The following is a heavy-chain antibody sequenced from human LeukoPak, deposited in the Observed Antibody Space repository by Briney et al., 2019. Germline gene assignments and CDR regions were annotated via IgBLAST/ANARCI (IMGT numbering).Heavy chain of an antibody. CDR2: INHSGST. D-gene: IGHD6-19*01. CDR3: ARGRAVAGSFDY. J-gene: IGHJ4*02. V-gene: IGHV4-34*01. Sequence: SETLSLTCAVYGGSFSGYYWSWIRQPPGKGLEWIGEINHSGSTNYNPSLKSRVTISVDTSKNQFSLRLSSVTAADTAVYYCARGRAVAGSFDYWGQGTLVTVSS. CDR1: GGSFSGYY.